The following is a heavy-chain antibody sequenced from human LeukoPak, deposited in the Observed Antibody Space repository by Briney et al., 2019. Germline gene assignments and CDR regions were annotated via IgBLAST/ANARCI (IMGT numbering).Heavy chain of an antibody. Sequence: GGSLRLSCAASGFTFDDYAMNWVRQAPAKGQEWVSGINWNGGSTYYRDSVKGRFTISRDNAKNSLYLQMNSLRAEDTALYYCARVKGSGYRNSIDYWGQGTLVTVSS. V-gene: IGHV3-20*04. CDR1: GFTFDDYA. CDR2: INWNGGST. CDR3: ARVKGSGYRNSIDY. D-gene: IGHD3-3*01. J-gene: IGHJ4*02.